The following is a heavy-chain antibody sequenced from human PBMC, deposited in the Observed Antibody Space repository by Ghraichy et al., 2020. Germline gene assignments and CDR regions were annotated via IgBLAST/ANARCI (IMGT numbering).Heavy chain of an antibody. CDR3: ARGEGRNDY. V-gene: IGHV3-48*03. CDR2: ISTRGTTV. CDR1: GFNFYGFE. J-gene: IGHJ4*02. Sequence: GGSLRLSCAASGFNFYGFEMNWVCQAPGKGLEWVSYISTRGTTVYYAESVRGRFHISRDNAKSSVYLQMDFLTADDSGTYYCARGEGRNDYWGQGTLVTVFS.